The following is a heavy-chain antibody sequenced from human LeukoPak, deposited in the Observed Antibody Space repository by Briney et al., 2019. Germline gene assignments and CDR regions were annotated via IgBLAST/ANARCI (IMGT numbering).Heavy chain of an antibody. CDR3: ARAFSGVGDAYDI. CDR1: GFPFSTYW. CDR2: ISSDGIDT. D-gene: IGHD1-26*01. Sequence: GGFLRLSCAASGFPFSTYWMHWVRQAPGKGPAWVSRISSDGIDTNYADSVKGRFTISRDNAKNTLFLQMNSLRAEDTAVYYCARAFSGVGDAYDIWGQGTMVTVSS. V-gene: IGHV3-74*01. J-gene: IGHJ3*02.